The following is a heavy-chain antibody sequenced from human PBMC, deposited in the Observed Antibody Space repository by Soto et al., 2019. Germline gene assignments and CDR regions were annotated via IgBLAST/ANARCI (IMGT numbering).Heavy chain of an antibody. V-gene: IGHV2-5*02. J-gene: IGHJ4*02. CDR3: APRLVSPADFEI. CDR2: IYWDDDK. Sequence: QITLRESGPALVKPTQTLTLTCTFSGFSLTTVGVGVAWIRQPTGKALEWLALIYWDDDKIYSPSHKSRLTVTKDTSKPDSVFTMSHLVPTDTATYCCAPRLVSPADFEIWGQGMLVLVSS. CDR1: GFSLTTVGVG.